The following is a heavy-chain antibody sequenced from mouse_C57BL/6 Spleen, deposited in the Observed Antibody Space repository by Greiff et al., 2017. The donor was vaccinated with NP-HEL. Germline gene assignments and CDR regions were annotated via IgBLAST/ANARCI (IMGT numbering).Heavy chain of an antibody. CDR3: ARGTTGSPLGV. V-gene: IGHV1-55*01. Sequence: QVQLKQPGAELVKPGASVKMSCKASGYTFTSYWITWVKQRPGQGLEWIGDIYPGSGSTNYNEKFKSKATLTVDTSSSTAYMQLSSLTSEDSAVYYCARGTTGSPLGVWGTGTTVTVSS. D-gene: IGHD1-1*01. CDR2: IYPGSGST. J-gene: IGHJ1*03. CDR1: GYTFTSYW.